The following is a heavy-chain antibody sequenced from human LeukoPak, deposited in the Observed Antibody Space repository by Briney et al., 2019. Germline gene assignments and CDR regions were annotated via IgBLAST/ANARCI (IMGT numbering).Heavy chain of an antibody. Sequence: GRSLRLSCAASGFTFSSYAMHWVRQAPGKGLEWVAVISYDGSNKYYADSVKGRFTISRDNAKDTLYLQMISLRAEDTAVYYCSRGAGSYSDYWGQGTLVTVSS. CDR1: GFTFSSYA. V-gene: IGHV3-30-3*01. CDR3: SRGAGSYSDY. CDR2: ISYDGSNK. D-gene: IGHD1-26*01. J-gene: IGHJ4*02.